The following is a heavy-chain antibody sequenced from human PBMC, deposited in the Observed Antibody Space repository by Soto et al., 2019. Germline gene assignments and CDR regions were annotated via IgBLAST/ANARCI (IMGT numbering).Heavy chain of an antibody. Sequence: GGSLRLSCAASGFTFSSFAMSWVRQAPGKGLEWVSAISGSGRSTYYADSVKGRFTISRDNSKNTLYLQMNSLGAKDTALYYCARMDTSMVPDDYWGQGTLVTVSS. J-gene: IGHJ4*02. CDR1: GFTFSSFA. D-gene: IGHD5-18*01. CDR2: ISGSGRST. V-gene: IGHV3-23*01. CDR3: ARMDTSMVPDDY.